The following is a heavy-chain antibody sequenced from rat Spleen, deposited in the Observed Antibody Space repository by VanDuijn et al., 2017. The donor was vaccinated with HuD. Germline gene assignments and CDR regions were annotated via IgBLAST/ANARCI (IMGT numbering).Heavy chain of an antibody. Sequence: EVQLVKSGGGLVQPGRSLKLSCAASGFTFNNYDMAWVRQAPTKGLEWVASISTGGGNTYYRDSVKGRFTISRDNAKSTLYLQMDSLRSEVPATYYCARQCIYNNYGWFAYWGQGTLVTVSS. J-gene: IGHJ3*01. CDR1: GFTFNNYD. CDR3: ARQCIYNNYGWFAY. CDR2: ISTGGGNT. D-gene: IGHD1-10*01. V-gene: IGHV5S11*01.